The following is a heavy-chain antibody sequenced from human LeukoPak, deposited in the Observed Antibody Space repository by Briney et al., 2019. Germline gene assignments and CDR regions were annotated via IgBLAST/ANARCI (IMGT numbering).Heavy chain of an antibody. CDR1: GGSISSSSHP. D-gene: IGHD6-6*01. Sequence: SETLSLTCTVSGGSISSSSHPWSWVRQPPGKGLEWIGSIYYSGNTYYNPSLKSRVTISVDTSKNQFSLKLTSVNAADTAVYYCTREYSSSSDYWGQGTLVTVSS. CDR2: IYYSGNT. CDR3: TREYSSSSDY. V-gene: IGHV4-39*02. J-gene: IGHJ4*02.